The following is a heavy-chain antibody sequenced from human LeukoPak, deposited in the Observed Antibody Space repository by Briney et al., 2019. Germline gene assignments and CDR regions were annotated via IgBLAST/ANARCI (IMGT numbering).Heavy chain of an antibody. Sequence: PSETLSLTCTVSGGSIRSSSYYWGWIRQPPGKGLEWIGCIYYTGSTYYNPSLKSRVTISVDTSKNQFSLKLSSVTAADTAVYYCARLAAEYYYYYYYMDVWGKGTTVTVSS. CDR3: ARLAAEYYYYYYYMDV. V-gene: IGHV4-39*07. CDR2: IYYTGST. D-gene: IGHD6-13*01. J-gene: IGHJ6*03. CDR1: GGSIRSSSYY.